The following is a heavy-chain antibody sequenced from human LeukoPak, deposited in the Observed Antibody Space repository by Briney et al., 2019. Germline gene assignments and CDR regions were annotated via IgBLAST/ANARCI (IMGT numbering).Heavy chain of an antibody. Sequence: ETLSLTCTVSGGSISSYYWSWVRQPPGKGLEWIGYIYYSGSTNYNPSLKSRVTMSVDTSKNQFSLKLSSVTAADTAVYYCAREPGFDSSGYLNWFDPWGQGTLVTVSS. CDR3: AREPGFDSSGYLNWFDP. CDR2: IYYSGST. CDR1: GGSISSYY. D-gene: IGHD3-22*01. J-gene: IGHJ5*02. V-gene: IGHV4-59*01.